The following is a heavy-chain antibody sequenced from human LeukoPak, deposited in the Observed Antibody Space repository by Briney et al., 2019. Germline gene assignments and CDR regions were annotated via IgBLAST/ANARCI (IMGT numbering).Heavy chain of an antibody. Sequence: ASVKVSCKASGYTFTGYYMHWVRQAPGQGLEWMGWINPNSGGTNYAQKFQGRVTMTRDTSISTAYMELSRLRSDDTAVYYCARSMTTVTTPVGDWGQGTLVTVSS. CDR1: GYTFTGYY. CDR3: ARSMTTVTTPVGD. CDR2: INPNSGGT. V-gene: IGHV1-2*02. D-gene: IGHD4-17*01. J-gene: IGHJ4*02.